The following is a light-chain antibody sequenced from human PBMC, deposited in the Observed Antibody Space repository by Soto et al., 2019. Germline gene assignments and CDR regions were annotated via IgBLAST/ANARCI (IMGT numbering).Light chain of an antibody. V-gene: IGKV1-5*01. Sequence: DIQMTQSPSTLSASVGDRVTITCRASQSISIWLAWYQQKPGKAPNLLIYDASSLESGVPSRFRGSGSGTEFTLTISSLQPDDFATYYCQQYNIYPLTFGPGTKVDIK. CDR1: QSISIW. J-gene: IGKJ3*01. CDR3: QQYNIYPLT. CDR2: DAS.